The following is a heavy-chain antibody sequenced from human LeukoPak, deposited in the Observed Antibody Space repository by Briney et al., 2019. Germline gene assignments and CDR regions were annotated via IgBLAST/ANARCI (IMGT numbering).Heavy chain of an antibody. CDR1: GGSISSYY. Sequence: PSETLSLTCTVSGGSISSYYWSWIRQPPGKGLEWIGYIYYSGSTNYSPSLESRVTISVDTSKNQFSLKLSSVTAADTAVYYCARSHGSGSYYKPFLYYYYGMDVWGQGTTVTVSS. V-gene: IGHV4-59*01. CDR3: ARSHGSGSYYKPFLYYYYGMDV. CDR2: IYYSGST. J-gene: IGHJ6*02. D-gene: IGHD3-10*01.